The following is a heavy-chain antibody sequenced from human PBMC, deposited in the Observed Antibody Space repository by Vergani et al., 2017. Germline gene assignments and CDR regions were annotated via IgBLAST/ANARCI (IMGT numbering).Heavy chain of an antibody. Sequence: QVQLVESGGGVVQPGRSLRLSCAASGFTFSSYGMHWVRQAPGKGLEWVAVIWYDGSNKYYADSVKGRFTISRDNSKNTLYLQMNSLRAEDTAVYYCAREYYDFWSGYYRGFNGMDVWGQGTTVTVSS. D-gene: IGHD3-3*01. V-gene: IGHV3-33*01. CDR3: AREYYDFWSGYYRGFNGMDV. CDR1: GFTFSSYG. J-gene: IGHJ6*02. CDR2: IWYDGSNK.